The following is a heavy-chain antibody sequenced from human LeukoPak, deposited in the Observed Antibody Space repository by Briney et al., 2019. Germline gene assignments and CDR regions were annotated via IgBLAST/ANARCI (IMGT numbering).Heavy chain of an antibody. CDR3: ARHRQRSSGYFGSGHDGFDI. CDR1: GGSFSGHY. J-gene: IGHJ3*02. Sequence: PSETLSLTCAVYGGSFSGHYWSWIRQPPGKGPEWIGEINHSGSTNYNPSLKSRVTISVDTSKNQFSLKVRSVTAADTAVYYCARHRQRSSGYFGSGHDGFDIWGQGTMVTVSS. D-gene: IGHD3-22*01. V-gene: IGHV4-34*01. CDR2: INHSGST.